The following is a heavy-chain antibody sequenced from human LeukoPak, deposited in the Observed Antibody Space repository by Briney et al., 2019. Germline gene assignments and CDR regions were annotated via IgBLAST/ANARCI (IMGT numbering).Heavy chain of an antibody. V-gene: IGHV1-24*01. Sequence: ASVKVSCKVSGYTLTELSMHWVRQAPGKGLEWMGGFDPEDGETVYAQKFQGRVTMTEDTSTDTAYMELSSLRSEDTAVYYCAIGYGDYPRFDYWGQGTLVTVSS. D-gene: IGHD4-17*01. CDR1: GYTLTELS. J-gene: IGHJ4*02. CDR2: FDPEDGET. CDR3: AIGYGDYPRFDY.